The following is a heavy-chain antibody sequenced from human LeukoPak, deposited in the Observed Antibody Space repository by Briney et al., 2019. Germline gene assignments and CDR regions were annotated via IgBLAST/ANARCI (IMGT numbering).Heavy chain of an antibody. CDR2: ITGRSDYI. CDR1: GFTFNIYS. J-gene: IGHJ4*02. Sequence: AGGSLRLSCAASGFTFNIYSMKWVRQAPGKGLEWVSSITGRSDYIYYADSVKGRFTISRDNAKNSLYLQMNSLRTEDTAVYYCARVGLFGPNNLVGDYWGQGALVTVSS. CDR3: ARVGLFGPNNLVGDY. V-gene: IGHV3-21*06. D-gene: IGHD3/OR15-3a*01.